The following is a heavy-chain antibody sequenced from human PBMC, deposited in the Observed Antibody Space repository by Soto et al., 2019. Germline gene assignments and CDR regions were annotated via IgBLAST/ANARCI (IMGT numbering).Heavy chain of an antibody. CDR2: ISAYNGNT. CDR1: GYTFTSYG. J-gene: IGHJ6*02. Sequence: GASVKVSCKASGYTFTSYGISWVRQAPGQGLEWMGWISAYNGNTNYAQKLQGRVTMTTDTSTSTAYMELRSLRSDDTAVYYCARDPQYYGDLLGGMDVWGQGTTVNVPS. V-gene: IGHV1-18*01. CDR3: ARDPQYYGDLLGGMDV. D-gene: IGHD4-17*01.